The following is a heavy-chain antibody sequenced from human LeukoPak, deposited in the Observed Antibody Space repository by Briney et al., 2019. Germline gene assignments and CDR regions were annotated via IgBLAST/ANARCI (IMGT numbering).Heavy chain of an antibody. Sequence: GGSLRLSCAASGFTFSGSAMHWVRQASGKGLEWVGRIRSKANSYATAYAASVKGRFTISRDDSKNTAYLQMNSLKTEDTAVYYCTASVSYDFWSGYYSPFYYYGMDVWGQGTTVTVSS. D-gene: IGHD3-3*01. CDR2: IRSKANSYAT. J-gene: IGHJ6*02. CDR1: GFTFSGSA. CDR3: TASVSYDFWSGYYSPFYYYGMDV. V-gene: IGHV3-73*01.